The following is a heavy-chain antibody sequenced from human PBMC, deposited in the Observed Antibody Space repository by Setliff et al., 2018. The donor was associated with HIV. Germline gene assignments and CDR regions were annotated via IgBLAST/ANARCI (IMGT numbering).Heavy chain of an antibody. J-gene: IGHJ6*03. CDR2: ISAYHINT. D-gene: IGHD2-21*02. CDR3: ARMKTETAAYFYSYMDV. V-gene: IGHV1-18*01. CDR1: GYTLSNHG. Sequence: ASVKVSCKASGYTLSNHGVTWVRQAPGQGLEWMGWISAYHINTKYAQEFQGGVTMTTDTSTNTAYMELRSLRSVDSAVYYCARMKTETAAYFYSYMDVWGKGTTVTV.